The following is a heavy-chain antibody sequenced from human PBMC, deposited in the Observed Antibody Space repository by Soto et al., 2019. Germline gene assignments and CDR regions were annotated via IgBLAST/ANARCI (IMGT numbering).Heavy chain of an antibody. D-gene: IGHD2-15*01. CDR3: ATQDCSGPACSPPG. CDR2: IISDTART. CDR1: GFPFGRSA. J-gene: IGHJ4*02. V-gene: IGHV3-23*01. Sequence: EVQLLESGGGLVQPGGSLRLSCAASGFPFGRSAMSWVRQAPGMGLEWVSTIISDTARTHYADSVKGRFTISRDSSKNTMFLQMNILRAADTAVYYCATQDCSGPACSPPGWGQGTLVTVSS.